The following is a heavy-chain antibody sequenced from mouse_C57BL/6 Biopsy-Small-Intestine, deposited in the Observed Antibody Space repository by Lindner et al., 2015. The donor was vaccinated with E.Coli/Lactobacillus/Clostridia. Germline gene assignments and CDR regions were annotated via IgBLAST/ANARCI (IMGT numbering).Heavy chain of an antibody. D-gene: IGHD1-1*02. CDR2: FNPGGTGT. CDR3: AWSHQKGLEH. CDR1: GYTFTSYY. J-gene: IGHJ4*01. Sequence: SVKVSCKASGYTFTSYYIHWVRQAPGQGLEWMGIFNPGGTGTRYAQKFQGRITMTRDTSTSTVFMELSSLTSDDTAVHYCAWSHQKGLEHWGQGTLVTVSS. V-gene: IGHV1S61*01.